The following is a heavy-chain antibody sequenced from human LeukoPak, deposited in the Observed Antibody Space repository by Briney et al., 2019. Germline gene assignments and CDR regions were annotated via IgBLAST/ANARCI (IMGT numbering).Heavy chain of an antibody. CDR3: ARRLGGPARSFDP. D-gene: IGHD3-16*01. CDR2: IAYSGST. V-gene: IGHV4-39*01. J-gene: IGHJ5*02. Sequence: SETLSLTCAVSGGSLSSNNNYWVWIRQPPGKGLEWIGTIAYSGSTSYNPSLKSRVTISADTSKNQVSLKLSYVTAADTAMYFCARRLGGPARSFDPWGQGTVVTVSS. CDR1: GGSLSSNNNY.